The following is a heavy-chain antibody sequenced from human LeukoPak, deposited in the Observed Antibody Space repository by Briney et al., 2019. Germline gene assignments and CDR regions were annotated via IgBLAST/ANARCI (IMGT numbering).Heavy chain of an antibody. D-gene: IGHD6-19*01. J-gene: IGHJ3*02. V-gene: IGHV3-74*03. Sequence: PGGSLRLSCAASGFTFSNYWIHWVRQAPGKGLVWVSRINSDGSSKKYADSVKGRFTISRDKAKNTLYLQMNSLRAEDTAVYYCATVAGTFSDAFDIWGHGTMVTVSS. CDR1: GFTFSNYW. CDR3: ATVAGTFSDAFDI. CDR2: INSDGSSK.